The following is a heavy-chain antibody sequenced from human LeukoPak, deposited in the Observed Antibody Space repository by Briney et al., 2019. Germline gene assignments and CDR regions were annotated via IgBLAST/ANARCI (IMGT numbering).Heavy chain of an antibody. V-gene: IGHV4-30-2*01. CDR1: GGSISSGGYS. Sequence: SETLSLTCAVSGGSISSGGYSWSWIRQPPGKGLEWIGYIYHSGSTYYNPSLKSRVAISVDRSKNQFSLKLSSVTAADTAVYYCARDYPAFDIWGQGTMVTVSS. CDR3: ARDYPAFDI. D-gene: IGHD3-16*02. CDR2: IYHSGST. J-gene: IGHJ3*02.